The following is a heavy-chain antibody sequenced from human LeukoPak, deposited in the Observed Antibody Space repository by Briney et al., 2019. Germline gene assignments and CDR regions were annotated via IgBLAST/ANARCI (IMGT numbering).Heavy chain of an antibody. Sequence: GSLRLSCAASGFTFSSYGMHWVRQAPGKGLEWVAFLWYDGSNKYQADSVKGRFTISRDNSKNTLYLQMNSLRPEDTAVYYCAELGITMIGGVWGKGTTVTISS. V-gene: IGHV3-30*02. J-gene: IGHJ6*04. CDR2: LWYDGSNK. D-gene: IGHD3-10*02. CDR1: GFTFSSYG. CDR3: AELGITMIGGV.